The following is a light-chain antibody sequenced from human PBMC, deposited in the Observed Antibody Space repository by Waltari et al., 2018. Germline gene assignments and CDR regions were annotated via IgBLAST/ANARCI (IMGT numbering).Light chain of an antibody. CDR1: SSDGGAYES. CDR2: DVT. CDR3: SSFTTSTTGI. V-gene: IGLV2-14*01. J-gene: IGLJ2*01. Sequence: SALTQPDSVSGSPGQSITISCTGISSDGGAYESVSWYQQHPGQGPKVIIYDVTSRPSGVSDRFSGSKSGSSASLTISGLQPEDEADYYCSSFTTSTTGIFGGGTRLTVL.